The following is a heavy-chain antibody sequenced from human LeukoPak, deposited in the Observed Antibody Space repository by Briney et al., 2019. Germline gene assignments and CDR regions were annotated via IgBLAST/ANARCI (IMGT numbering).Heavy chain of an antibody. D-gene: IGHD3-10*01. CDR3: ATDRAISMVRIFDY. Sequence: ASVKVSCKVSGYTLTELSMHWVRQAPGKGLEWVGGFDPDDGETIYAHKFQGRVTMTEDTATDTVYLDLSSLRSEDTAVYYWATDRAISMVRIFDYWGQGTLVTVSS. J-gene: IGHJ4*02. CDR1: GYTLTELS. CDR2: FDPDDGET. V-gene: IGHV1-24*01.